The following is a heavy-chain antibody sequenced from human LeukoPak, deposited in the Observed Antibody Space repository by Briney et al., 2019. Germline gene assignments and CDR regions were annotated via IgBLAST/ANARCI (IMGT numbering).Heavy chain of an antibody. V-gene: IGHV3-21*01. CDR3: ARDDGSYYDSRGVDY. D-gene: IGHD3-22*01. CDR1: RFTFSSYS. Sequence: PGGSLRLSCAASRFTFSSYSMNWVRQAPGKGLEWVSSISTSSSYIYYADSVKGRFTISRDNARNSVYLQMNSLRADDTAVYYCARDDGSYYDSRGVDYWGQGTLVTVSS. J-gene: IGHJ4*02. CDR2: ISTSSSYI.